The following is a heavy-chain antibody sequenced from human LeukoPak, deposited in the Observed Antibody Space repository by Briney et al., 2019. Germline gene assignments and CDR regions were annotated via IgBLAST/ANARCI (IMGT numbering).Heavy chain of an antibody. J-gene: IGHJ4*02. V-gene: IGHV4-59*08. CDR3: ASAAYDSSGYYYVY. CDR2: IYYSGST. Sequence: SETLSLTCTVSGGSISSYYWSWIRQPPGKGLEWIGYIYYSGSTNYNPSLKSRVTISVDTSKNQFSLKLSSVTAADTAVYYCASAAYDSSGYYYVYWGQGTLVTVSS. D-gene: IGHD3-22*01. CDR1: GGSISSYY.